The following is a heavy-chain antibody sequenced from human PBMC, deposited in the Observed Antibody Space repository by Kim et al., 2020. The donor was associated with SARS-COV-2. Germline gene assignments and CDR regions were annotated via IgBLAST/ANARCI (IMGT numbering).Heavy chain of an antibody. CDR3: AREGRDWESAYYYYGMDV. CDR2: ISPSDGTM. V-gene: IGHV1-46*02. D-gene: IGHD2-21*02. CDR1: GYTFNNYY. Sequence: ASVKVSCKASGYTFNNYYIHWVRQAPGQGLEWMAIISPSDGTMSYAETLEGRLTVTSDTSTSTVYMELSRLRSEDTAVYYCAREGRDWESAYYYYGMDVWGQGTMVTVSS. J-gene: IGHJ6*02.